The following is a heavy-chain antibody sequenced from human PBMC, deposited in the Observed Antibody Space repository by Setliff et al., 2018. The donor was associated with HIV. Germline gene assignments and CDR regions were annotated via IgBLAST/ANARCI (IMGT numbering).Heavy chain of an antibody. V-gene: IGHV4-39*01. CDR1: GGSISSSSYY. D-gene: IGHD2-2*01. CDR3: ARHSPTYCSGTSCYDNWFDP. Sequence: PSETLSLTCTVSGGSISSSSYYWGWIRQPPGKGLEWIGSIYYSGSTYYNPSLKSRVTISVDTSKNQFSLKLSSVTAADTAVYYCARHSPTYCSGTSCYDNWFDPWGQGTLVTVS. CDR2: IYYSGST. J-gene: IGHJ5*02.